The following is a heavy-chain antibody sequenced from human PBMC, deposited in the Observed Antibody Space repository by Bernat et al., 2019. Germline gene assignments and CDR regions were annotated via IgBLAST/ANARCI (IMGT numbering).Heavy chain of an antibody. CDR2: VHHSGRT. Sequence: QLQESGPGLVKPSGTLSLTCAVSGGSIGSSDWWSWFRQPPGKGLEWIGEVHHSGRTNYNPSLKSRISIKIDKAKNQVSLKLTSVTAADTAVYYCAREGQGITSFDYWGQGTLVTVSS. CDR1: GGSIGSSDW. V-gene: IGHV4-4*02. CDR3: AREGQGITSFDY. D-gene: IGHD5-24*01. J-gene: IGHJ4*02.